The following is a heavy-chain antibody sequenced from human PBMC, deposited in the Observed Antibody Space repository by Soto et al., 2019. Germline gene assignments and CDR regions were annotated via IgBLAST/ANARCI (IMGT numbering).Heavy chain of an antibody. J-gene: IGHJ4*02. Sequence: SETLSLTCTVSGGSISSSSYYWGWVRQPPGKGLEWIGYIYYSGSTNYNPSLKSRVTISVDTSKNQFSLKLSSVTAADTAVYYCARLRYSGSYCDYWGQGTLVTVSS. CDR3: ARLRYSGSYCDY. CDR2: IYYSGST. CDR1: GGSISSSSYY. D-gene: IGHD1-26*01. V-gene: IGHV4-61*05.